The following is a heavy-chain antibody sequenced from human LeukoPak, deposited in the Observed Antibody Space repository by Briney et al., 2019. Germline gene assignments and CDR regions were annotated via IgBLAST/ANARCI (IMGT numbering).Heavy chain of an antibody. CDR1: GGSISSSNW. CDR2: INHSGSS. Sequence: SETLSLTCAVSGGSISSSNWWSWVRQPPGKGLEWIGEINHSGSSNYNPSLKSRVTISVDTSKDQFSLKLTSVTAADTAVYYCARHPLNYYMDVWGKGTTVTISS. V-gene: IGHV4-4*02. J-gene: IGHJ6*03. CDR3: ARHPLNYYMDV.